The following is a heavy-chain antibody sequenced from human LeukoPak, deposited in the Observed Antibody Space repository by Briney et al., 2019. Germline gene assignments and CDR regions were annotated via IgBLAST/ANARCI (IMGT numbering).Heavy chain of an antibody. D-gene: IGHD5-18*01. CDR3: ARERPRQLWSPQALHYFDY. CDR1: GYTFTSYD. J-gene: IGHJ4*02. Sequence: GASVKVSCKASGYTFTSYDINWVRQATGQGLEWMGWMNPNSGNTGYAQKFQGRVTITRNTSISTAYMELSSLRSEDAAVYYCARERPRQLWSPQALHYFDYWGQGTLVTVSS. V-gene: IGHV1-8*03. CDR2: MNPNSGNT.